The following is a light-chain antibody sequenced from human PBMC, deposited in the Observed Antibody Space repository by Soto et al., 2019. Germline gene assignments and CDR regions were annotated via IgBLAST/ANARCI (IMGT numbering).Light chain of an antibody. V-gene: IGKV3-15*01. CDR3: QQYNTWPWT. CDR1: QNVSSN. CDR2: GAS. J-gene: IGKJ1*01. Sequence: EIATTQSPATLSVSPGERATLSCRASQNVSSNLAWYHQKPGQAPRLLFYGASTRATGIPARFSGSGSGTEFTLTINSLQSEDFAVYHCQQYNTWPWTFGQGTKVEIK.